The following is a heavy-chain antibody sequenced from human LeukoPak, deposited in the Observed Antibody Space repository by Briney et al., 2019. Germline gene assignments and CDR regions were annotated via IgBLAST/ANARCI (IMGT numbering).Heavy chain of an antibody. Sequence: GESLKISCAASGFTFSSYWMSWVRQAPGKGLEWVANIKQDGSEKYYVDSVKGRFTISRDNAKNSLYLQMNSLRAEDTAVYYCARVDXFXXXGEYCSSTSCYSSAXDXXGQ. CDR2: IKQDGSEK. D-gene: IGHD2-2*01. CDR1: GFTFSSYW. V-gene: IGHV3-7*01. CDR3: ARVDXFXXXGEYCSSTSCYSSAXDX. J-gene: IGHJ3*02.